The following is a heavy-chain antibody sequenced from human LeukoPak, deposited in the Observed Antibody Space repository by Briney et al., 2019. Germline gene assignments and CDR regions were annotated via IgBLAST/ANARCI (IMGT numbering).Heavy chain of an antibody. CDR1: GFTFRSYS. Sequence: PGGSLRLSCAASGFTFRSYSMNWVRQGPGMGLEWVSSISTSSSHIYYADSVEGRFTISRDNAKNSLYMLMNSLRAEHTAVYYCVRSYFGMDVGGQGNTVSV. CDR3: VRSYFGMDV. CDR2: ISTSSSHI. V-gene: IGHV3-21*01. J-gene: IGHJ6*02.